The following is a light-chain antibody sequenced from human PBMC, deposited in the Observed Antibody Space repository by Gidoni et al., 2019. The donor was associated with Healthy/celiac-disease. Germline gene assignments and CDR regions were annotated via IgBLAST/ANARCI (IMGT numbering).Light chain of an antibody. CDR2: DVS. CDR1: SSDVGGYNY. Sequence: QSALTQPASVSGSPGQSITISCTGTSSDVGGYNYVSWYQQPPGKAPKLMIYDVSNRPSGVSNRVSGSKSGNTASLTISGLQAEDEADYYCSSYTISSTLVFGGGTKLTVL. CDR3: SSYTISSTLV. J-gene: IGLJ2*01. V-gene: IGLV2-14*01.